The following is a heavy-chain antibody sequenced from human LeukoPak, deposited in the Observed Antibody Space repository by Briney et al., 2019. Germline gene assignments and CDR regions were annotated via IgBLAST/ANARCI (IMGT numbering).Heavy chain of an antibody. V-gene: IGHV4-34*01. D-gene: IGHD2-21*02. Sequence: SETLSLTCAIYIESFSGYYWTWIRQPPGKGLEWIGEINHSGTTNYNPSFKSRVTISADTSKNQFSLKLTSVTAADTATYYCARVRGDRAIDYWGQGNLVNVSS. CDR3: ARVRGDRAIDY. CDR2: INHSGTT. J-gene: IGHJ4*02. CDR1: IESFSGYY.